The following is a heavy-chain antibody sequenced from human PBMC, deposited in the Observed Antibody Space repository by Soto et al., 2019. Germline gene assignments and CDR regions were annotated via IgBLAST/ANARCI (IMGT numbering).Heavy chain of an antibody. J-gene: IGHJ4*02. CDR1: GGSISSSIYY. D-gene: IGHD3-10*01. CDR2: IYYSGTS. CDR3: ARTMNSFGAGMTIEY. Sequence: PSETLSLTCTVSGGSISSSIYYWGWILHPPGKGLEWIGTIYYSGTSYYNPSLKSRLTVSIDTSKNQFYLILTSVTAADTAVYYCARTMNSFGAGMTIEYWGQGNMVTVSS. V-gene: IGHV4-39*01.